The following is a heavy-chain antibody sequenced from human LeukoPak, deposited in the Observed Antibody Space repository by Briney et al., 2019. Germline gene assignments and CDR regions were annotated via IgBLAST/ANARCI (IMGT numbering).Heavy chain of an antibody. D-gene: IGHD6-19*01. V-gene: IGHV4-39*07. J-gene: IGHJ4*02. Sequence: SETLSLTCTVSGGSISSSSYYWGWIRQPPGKGLEWIGSIYYSGSTYYNPSLKSRVTISVDTSKNQFSLKLSSVTAADAAVYYCARIAVAGCFDYWGQGTLVTVSS. CDR2: IYYSGST. CDR1: GGSISSSSYY. CDR3: ARIAVAGCFDY.